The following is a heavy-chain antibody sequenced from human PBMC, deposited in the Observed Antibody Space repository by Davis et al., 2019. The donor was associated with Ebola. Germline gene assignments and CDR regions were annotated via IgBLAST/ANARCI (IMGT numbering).Heavy chain of an antibody. CDR3: ARGGIVVVVAATASDY. CDR2: IKQDGSEK. Sequence: PGGSLRLSCTASGFTFSSYWMTWVRQAPGKGLEWVANIKQDGSEKYYVDSVKGRFTTSRDNAKNSQYLQMNSLRPEDTAVYYCARGGIVVVVAATASDYWGQGTLVTVSS. CDR1: GFTFSSYW. V-gene: IGHV3-7*04. J-gene: IGHJ4*02. D-gene: IGHD2-15*01.